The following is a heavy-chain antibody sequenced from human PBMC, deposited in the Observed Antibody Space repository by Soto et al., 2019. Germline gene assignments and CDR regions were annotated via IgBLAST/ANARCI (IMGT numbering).Heavy chain of an antibody. J-gene: IGHJ4*02. Sequence: QVQLQESGPGLVKPSQTLSLTCTVSGGSTSSDNYWSWIRQPPGKGLEGIGHTYYSGNTDYNPSLKSRLAISIDTSKNQFSLKLSSVTAADTAVYFCAREGGESSDGLYYFDSWGQGSLVTVSS. D-gene: IGHD3-16*01. V-gene: IGHV4-30-4*01. CDR1: GGSTSSDNY. CDR2: TYYSGNT. CDR3: AREGGESSDGLYYFDS.